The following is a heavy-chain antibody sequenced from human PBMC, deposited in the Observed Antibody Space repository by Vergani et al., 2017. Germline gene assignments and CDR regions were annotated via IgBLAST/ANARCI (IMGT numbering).Heavy chain of an antibody. CDR3: ARGQTTIGVYFDY. D-gene: IGHD1-26*01. J-gene: IGHJ4*02. V-gene: IGHV1-69*06. CDR2: IIPIFGTA. Sequence: QVQLVQSGAEVKKPGSSVKVSCKASGGTFSSYAISWVRQAPGQGLEWMGGIIPIFGTANYAQKFQGRVTLTTDTSTTTASMELRSLRSDDTAVYYCARGQTTIGVYFDYWGQGTLVTVSS. CDR1: GGTFSSYA.